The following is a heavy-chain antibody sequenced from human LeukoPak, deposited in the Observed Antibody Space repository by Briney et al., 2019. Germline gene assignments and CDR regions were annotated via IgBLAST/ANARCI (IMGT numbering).Heavy chain of an antibody. D-gene: IGHD1-26*01. V-gene: IGHV3-7*02. J-gene: IGHJ4*02. CDR3: TRAANSGSFRGYIDF. Sequence: GGSLRLSCAASGFTFSTYWMSWVRQAPGKGLEWVANIKEDGSQKYHVDSVKGRFTISRDNAKNSLYLQMNSLRDEDTAVYHCTRAANSGSFRGYIDFWGQGTLVTVSS. CDR1: GFTFSTYW. CDR2: IKEDGSQK.